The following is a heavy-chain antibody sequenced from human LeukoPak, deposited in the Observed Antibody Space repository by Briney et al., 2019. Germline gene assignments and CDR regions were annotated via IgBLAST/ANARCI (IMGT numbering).Heavy chain of an antibody. CDR1: GFTFSSYS. V-gene: IGHV3-21*01. J-gene: IGHJ4*02. CDR3: ARDEQWLVDY. Sequence: GGSLRFSGAASGFTFSSYSMNWVRQAPGKGLEWVSSISSSSSYIYYADSVKGRFTISRDNARNSLYLQMNSLRAEDTAVYYCARDEQWLVDYWAQGTLVTVSS. D-gene: IGHD6-19*01. CDR2: ISSSSSYI.